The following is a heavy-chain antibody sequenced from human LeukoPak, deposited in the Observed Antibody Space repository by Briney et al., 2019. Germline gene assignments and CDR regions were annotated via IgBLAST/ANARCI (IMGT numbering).Heavy chain of an antibody. CDR2: FDLEDGET. V-gene: IGHV1-24*01. J-gene: IGHJ5*02. D-gene: IGHD3-22*01. Sequence: ASVKVSCKVSGYTLTELSMNWVRQAPGKGLEWMGGFDLEDGETIYAQKFQGRVTMTEDTSTDTAYMELSSLRSEDTAVYYCATGSRDYDSSGYQPDWFDPWGQGTLVTVSS. CDR1: GYTLTELS. CDR3: ATGSRDYDSSGYQPDWFDP.